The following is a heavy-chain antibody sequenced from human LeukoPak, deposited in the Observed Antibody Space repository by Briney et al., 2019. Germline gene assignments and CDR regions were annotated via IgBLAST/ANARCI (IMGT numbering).Heavy chain of an antibody. V-gene: IGHV3-30*18. CDR3: AKEEGYCSSTSCYPNFDY. D-gene: IGHD2-2*01. J-gene: IGHJ4*02. CDR2: ISYDGSNK. CDR1: GFTFSSYG. Sequence: GGSLRLSCAASGFTFSSYGMHWVRQAPGKGLEWVAVISYDGSNKYYADSVKGRFTISRDNSKNTLYLQMNSLRAEDTAVYYCAKEEGYCSSTSCYPNFDYWGQGTLVTVSS.